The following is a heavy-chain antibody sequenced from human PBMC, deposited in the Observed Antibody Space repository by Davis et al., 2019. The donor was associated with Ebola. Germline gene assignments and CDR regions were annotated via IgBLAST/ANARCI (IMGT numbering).Heavy chain of an antibody. D-gene: IGHD2-2*02. J-gene: IGHJ5*02. CDR1: GYTFTSYG. CDR2: ISAYNGNT. CDR3: ARVRSSTSCYTCWCDP. Sequence: ASVKVSCKASGYTFTSYGISWVRQAPGQGLEWMGWISAYNGNTNYAQKLQGRVTMTTDTSTSTAYMELRSLRSDDTAVYYCARVRSSTSCYTCWCDPWGQGTLVTVSS. V-gene: IGHV1-18*01.